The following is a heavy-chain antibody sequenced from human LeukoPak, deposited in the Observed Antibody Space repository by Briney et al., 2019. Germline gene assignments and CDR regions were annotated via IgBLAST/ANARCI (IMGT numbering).Heavy chain of an antibody. J-gene: IGHJ2*01. CDR2: IKQDGSEK. V-gene: IGHV3-7*01. CDR1: GFTFSSYW. CDR3: ARDYTYYDILTGYPYWYFDR. D-gene: IGHD3-9*01. Sequence: PGGSLRLSCAASGFTFSSYWMSWVRQAPGKGLEWVANIKQDGSEKFYVDSVKGRFTISRDNAKNSLYLQMNSLRAEDTAVYYCARDYTYYDILTGYPYWYFDRWGRGTLVTVSS.